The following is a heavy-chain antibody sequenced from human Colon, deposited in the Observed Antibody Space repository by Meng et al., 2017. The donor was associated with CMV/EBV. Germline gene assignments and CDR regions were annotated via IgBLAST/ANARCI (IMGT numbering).Heavy chain of an antibody. CDR1: GFTFDDYA. J-gene: IGHJ6*02. D-gene: IGHD1-7*01. V-gene: IGHV3-9*01. Sequence: GGSLRLSCAASGFTFDDYAMHWVRQAPGKGLEWVSSITWNSGRTGYVDSVEGRFTISRDNAKNSLYLQMNGLRAEDTALYYCVKDISPVGGSTGYHGMDVWGQGTTVTVSS. CDR2: ITWNSGRT. CDR3: VKDISPVGGSTGYHGMDV.